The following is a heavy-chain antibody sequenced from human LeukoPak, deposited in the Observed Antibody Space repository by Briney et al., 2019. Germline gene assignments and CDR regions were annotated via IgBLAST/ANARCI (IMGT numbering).Heavy chain of an antibody. J-gene: IGHJ2*01. CDR1: GGSISSGDYY. CDR3: AREYRGDGYNYFDL. Sequence: SETLSLTCTVSGGSISSGDYYWSWIRQPPGKGLEWIGYICYSGSTYYNPSLKSRVTISVDTSKNQFSLKLSSVTAADTAVYYCAREYRGDGYNYFDLWGRGTLVTVSS. CDR2: ICYSGST. V-gene: IGHV4-30-4*01. D-gene: IGHD5-24*01.